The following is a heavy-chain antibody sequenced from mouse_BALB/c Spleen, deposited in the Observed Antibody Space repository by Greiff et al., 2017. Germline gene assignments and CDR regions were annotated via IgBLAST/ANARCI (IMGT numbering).Heavy chain of an antibody. CDR1: GFNIKDTY. Sequence: VQLKQSGAELVKPGASVKLSCTASGFNIKDTYMHWVKQRPEQGLEWIGRIDPANGNTKYDPKFQGKATITADTSSNTAYLQLSSLTSEDTAVYYCARVAFPAYWGQGTLVTVSA. V-gene: IGHV14-3*02. D-gene: IGHD6-1*01. J-gene: IGHJ3*01. CDR3: ARVAFPAY. CDR2: IDPANGNT.